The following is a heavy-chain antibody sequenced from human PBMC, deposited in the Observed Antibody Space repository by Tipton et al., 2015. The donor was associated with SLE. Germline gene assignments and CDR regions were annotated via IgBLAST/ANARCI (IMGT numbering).Heavy chain of an antibody. J-gene: IGHJ3*02. CDR1: GFTFDDYA. D-gene: IGHD1-26*01. CDR2: ISWNSGSI. Sequence: SLRLSCAASGFTFDDYAMHWVRQAPGKGLEWVSGISWNSGSIGYADSVKGRFTISRDNAKNSLYLQMNSLRAEDTAVYYCASDGELHAFDIWGQGTMVTVSS. V-gene: IGHV3-9*01. CDR3: ASDGELHAFDI.